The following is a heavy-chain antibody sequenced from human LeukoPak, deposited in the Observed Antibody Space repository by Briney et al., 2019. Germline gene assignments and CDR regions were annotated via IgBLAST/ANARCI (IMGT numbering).Heavy chain of an antibody. J-gene: IGHJ3*02. CDR1: GGSFSGYY. Sequence: PSETLSLTCAVYGGSFSGYYWSWIRQPPGKGLEWIGEINHSGSTNYNPSLKSRVTISVDTSKNQFSLKLSSVTAADTAVYYCASPLQDYDYVWGRYDAFDIWGQGTMVTVSS. CDR2: INHSGST. V-gene: IGHV4-34*01. CDR3: ASPLQDYDYVWGRYDAFDI. D-gene: IGHD3-16*01.